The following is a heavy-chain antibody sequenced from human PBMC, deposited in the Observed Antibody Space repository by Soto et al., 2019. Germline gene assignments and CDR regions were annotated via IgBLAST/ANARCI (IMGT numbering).Heavy chain of an antibody. CDR1: GFTFDDYA. J-gene: IGHJ4*02. CDR2: ISWNSGSI. Sequence: GGSLRLSCAASGFTFDDYAMHWVRQAPGKGLEWVSGISWNSGSIGYADSVKGRFTISRDNAKNSLYLQMHSLRAEDTALYYCAKEYRGSYFYRFDWWGRGTLVTVSS. CDR3: AKEYRGSYFYRFDW. V-gene: IGHV3-9*01. D-gene: IGHD1-26*01.